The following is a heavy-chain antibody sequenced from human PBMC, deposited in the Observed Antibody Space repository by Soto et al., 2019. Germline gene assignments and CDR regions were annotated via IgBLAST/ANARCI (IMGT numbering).Heavy chain of an antibody. CDR3: ARGGIIVLVTATSNDAFDI. D-gene: IGHD2-21*02. Sequence: SVNVSCKASGYTFTGYYMHWVRQAPGQGLEWMGWINPNSGGTNYAQKFQGWVTMTRDTSISTAYMELSRLRSDDTAVYYCARGGIIVLVTATSNDAFDIWGQG. CDR1: GYTFTGYY. CDR2: INPNSGGT. V-gene: IGHV1-2*04. J-gene: IGHJ3*02.